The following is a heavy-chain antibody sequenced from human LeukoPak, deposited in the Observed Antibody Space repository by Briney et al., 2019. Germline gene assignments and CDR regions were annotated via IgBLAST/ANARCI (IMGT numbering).Heavy chain of an antibody. J-gene: IGHJ4*02. Sequence: GGSLRLSCAASGFIFSGYWMTWVRQAPGKGLEWVANIKEDGSEKYYADFVKGRFTISRDNAENSLDLQMNSLRAEDTAVYYCARRGSTDYWGQGALVTVSS. CDR1: GFIFSGYW. V-gene: IGHV3-7*03. CDR3: ARRGSTDY. D-gene: IGHD2/OR15-2a*01. CDR2: IKEDGSEK.